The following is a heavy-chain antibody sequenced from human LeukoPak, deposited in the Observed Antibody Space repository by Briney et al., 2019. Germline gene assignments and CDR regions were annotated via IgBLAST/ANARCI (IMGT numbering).Heavy chain of an antibody. J-gene: IGHJ4*02. V-gene: IGHV1-24*01. CDR1: GNSLSETS. Sequence: GASVKVSCKVSGNSLSETSIHWVRQAPGQWLEWMGGFEPEDGEPIFAQRFQGRFSMSEDTSTETAYMELSSLTLEDTAVYYCATADKWEPLDYWGQGTLVTVSS. CDR2: FEPEDGEP. CDR3: ATADKWEPLDY. D-gene: IGHD1-26*01.